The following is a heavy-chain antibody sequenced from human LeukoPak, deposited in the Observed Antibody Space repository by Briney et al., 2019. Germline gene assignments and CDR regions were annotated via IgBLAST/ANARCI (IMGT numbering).Heavy chain of an antibody. CDR2: IYYSGTT. Sequence: PSETLSLTCTVSGGSISSGDYYWSWIRQPPGKGLEWIGYIYYSGTTYYNPSLKSRVTISIDTSTNQFSLKLNSVTAADTAVYYCASLQNIVGATPLPDYWGRGTLVTVSS. CDR3: ASLQNIVGATPLPDY. D-gene: IGHD1-26*01. J-gene: IGHJ4*02. V-gene: IGHV4-30-4*01. CDR1: GGSISSGDYY.